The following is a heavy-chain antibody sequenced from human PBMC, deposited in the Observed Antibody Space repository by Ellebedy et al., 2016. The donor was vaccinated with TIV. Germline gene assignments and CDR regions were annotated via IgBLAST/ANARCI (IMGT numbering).Heavy chain of an antibody. CDR3: ARDGAYGDYSPGYYGMDV. J-gene: IGHJ6*02. V-gene: IGHV3-7*03. Sequence: GGSLRLSCAASGFTFNSYWMSWVRQAPGKGLEWVANINQDGTKRYYVDSVKGRFTISRDNAKTSLYLQMNSLRAEDTAVYYCARDGAYGDYSPGYYGMDVWGQGTTVTVSS. D-gene: IGHD4-23*01. CDR2: INQDGTKR. CDR1: GFTFNSYW.